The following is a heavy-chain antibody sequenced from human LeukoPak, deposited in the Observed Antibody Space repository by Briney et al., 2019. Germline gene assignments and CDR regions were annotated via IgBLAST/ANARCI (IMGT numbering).Heavy chain of an antibody. CDR1: GFTFSSYS. V-gene: IGHV3-21*01. CDR2: ISSSSSYI. CDR3: ARAGITMVRGVITH. Sequence: GGSLRLSCAASGFTFSSYSMNWVRQAPGKGLEWVSSISSSSSYIYYADSVKGRFTIFRDNAKNSLYLQMNSLRAEDTAVYYCARAGITMVRGVITHWGQGTLVTVSS. J-gene: IGHJ4*02. D-gene: IGHD3-10*01.